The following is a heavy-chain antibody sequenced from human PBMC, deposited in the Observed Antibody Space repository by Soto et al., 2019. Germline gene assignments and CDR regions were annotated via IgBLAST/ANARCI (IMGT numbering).Heavy chain of an antibody. V-gene: IGHV1-69*01. CDR2: IIPIFGPA. CDR1: GGTVSNSA. J-gene: IGHJ4*02. Sequence: QVQLVQSGAEVKKPGSSVKVSCKASGGTVSNSAISWLRQAPGQGLEWMGGIIPIFGPAIYARKFRGRVTITADESTNTAYMELSTVRSEDTAEYYCGRGSSWTKVEYWGQGTQFTVSS. D-gene: IGHD2-15*01. CDR3: GRGSSWTKVEY.